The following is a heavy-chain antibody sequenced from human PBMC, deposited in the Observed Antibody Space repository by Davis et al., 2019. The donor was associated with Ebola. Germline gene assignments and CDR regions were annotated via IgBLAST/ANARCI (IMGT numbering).Heavy chain of an antibody. CDR2: INAGNGNT. J-gene: IGHJ4*02. CDR1: GYTFTSYA. CDR3: ARVGVSSGWYSYFDY. V-gene: IGHV1-3*01. D-gene: IGHD6-19*01. Sequence: AASVKVSCKASGYTFTSYAMHWVRQAPGQRLEWMGWINAGNGNTKYSQKFQGRVTITRDTSASTAYMELSSLRSEDTAVYYCARVGVSSGWYSYFDYWGPGSLVTVSS.